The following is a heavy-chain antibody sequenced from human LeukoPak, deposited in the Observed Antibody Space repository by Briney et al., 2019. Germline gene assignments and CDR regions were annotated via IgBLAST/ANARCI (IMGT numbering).Heavy chain of an antibody. D-gene: IGHD4-11*01. Sequence: PSETLSLTCTVSGGSISSYYWSWIRQPPGKGLEWIGYIYYSGSTNYNPSLKSRVTISVDMSKNRFSLKLSSVTAADTAVYYCARDSVGTTGYWGQGTLVTVSS. V-gene: IGHV4-59*12. CDR1: GGSISSYY. CDR2: IYYSGST. CDR3: ARDSVGTTGY. J-gene: IGHJ4*02.